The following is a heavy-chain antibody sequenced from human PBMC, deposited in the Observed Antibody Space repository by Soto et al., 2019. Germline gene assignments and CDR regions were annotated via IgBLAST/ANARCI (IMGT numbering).Heavy chain of an antibody. CDR3: ASRNSYYGSGTDH. CDR2: IYYSGST. CDR1: GDSINSAGYY. Sequence: QVQLQESGPGLVKPSQTLSLTCTVSGDSINSAGYYWIWIRQIPGKGLEWIGHIYYSGSTDYNTSLESRINLSFDTSKSQFSLRLSSVTAADTATYYGASRNSYYGSGTDHWGQGTLVTVSS. V-gene: IGHV4-30-4*01. J-gene: IGHJ4*02. D-gene: IGHD3-10*01.